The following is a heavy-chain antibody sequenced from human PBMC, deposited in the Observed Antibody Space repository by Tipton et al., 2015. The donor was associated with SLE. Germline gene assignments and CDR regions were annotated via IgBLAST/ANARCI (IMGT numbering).Heavy chain of an antibody. Sequence: TLSLTCTVSSGSISSGGYYWSWIRQHPGKGLEWIGYIYYSGSTYYNPSLKSRVTISVDTSKNQFSLKLNSVTAADTAVYYCARTITYYDFWSGYYKGAFDYWGQGTLVTVSS. CDR2: IYYSGST. V-gene: IGHV4-31*03. CDR1: SGSISSGGYY. J-gene: IGHJ4*02. CDR3: ARTITYYDFWSGYYKGAFDY. D-gene: IGHD3-3*01.